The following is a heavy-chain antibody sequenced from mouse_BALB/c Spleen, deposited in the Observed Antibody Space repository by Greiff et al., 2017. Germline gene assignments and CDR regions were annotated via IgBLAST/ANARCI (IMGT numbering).Heavy chain of an antibody. V-gene: IGHV5-12-2*01. CDR1: GFTFSSYT. J-gene: IGHJ1*01. CDR2: ISNGGGST. D-gene: IGHD2-3*01. CDR3: ARRDGYYGRWYFDV. Sequence: VKLVESGGGLVQPGGSLKLSCAASGFTFSSYTMSWVRQTPEKRLEWVAYISNGGGSTYYPDTVKGRFTISRDNAKNTLYLQMSSLKSEDTAMYYCARRDGYYGRWYFDVWGAGTTVTVSS.